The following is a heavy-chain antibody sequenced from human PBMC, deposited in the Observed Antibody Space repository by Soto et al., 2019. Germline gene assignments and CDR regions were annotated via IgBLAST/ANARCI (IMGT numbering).Heavy chain of an antibody. CDR1: GGSISSSSYY. Sequence: PSETLSLTCTVSGGSISSSSYYWGWIRQPPGKGLEWIGSIYYSGSTYYNPSLKSRVTISVDTSKNQFSLKLSSVTAADTAVYYCARHKWGTVAATKFDYWGQGTLVTVSS. V-gene: IGHV4-39*01. D-gene: IGHD6-19*01. J-gene: IGHJ4*02. CDR2: IYYSGST. CDR3: ARHKWGTVAATKFDY.